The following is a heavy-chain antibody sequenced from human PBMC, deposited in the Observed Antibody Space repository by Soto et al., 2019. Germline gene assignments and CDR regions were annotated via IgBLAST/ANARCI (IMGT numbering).Heavy chain of an antibody. CDR3: ARSDIVLVPAAKENWFDP. V-gene: IGHV1-69*13. Sequence: SVKVSCKASGGTFSSYAISWVRQAPGQGLEWMGGIIPIFGTANYAQKFQGRVTITADESTSTAYMELSSLRSEDTAVYYCARSDIVLVPAAKENWFDPWGQGTLVTVS. CDR2: IIPIFGTA. CDR1: GGTFSSYA. J-gene: IGHJ5*02. D-gene: IGHD2-2*01.